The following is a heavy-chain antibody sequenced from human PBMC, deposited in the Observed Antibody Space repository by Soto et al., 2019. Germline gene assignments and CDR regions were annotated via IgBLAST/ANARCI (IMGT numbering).Heavy chain of an antibody. Sequence: QVQLQESGPGLVKPSQTLSLTCTVSGGSINNINYFWSWIRQHPGKGLEWIGYISYTGSAYYSPPIESRVPISVDTSKNQSSLRLNSVTAADAAMYYCAREVVSPATSDAFDIWGQGTMVTVSS. CDR3: AREVVSPATSDAFDI. V-gene: IGHV4-31*03. D-gene: IGHD1-26*01. CDR2: ISYTGSA. J-gene: IGHJ3*02. CDR1: GGSINNINYF.